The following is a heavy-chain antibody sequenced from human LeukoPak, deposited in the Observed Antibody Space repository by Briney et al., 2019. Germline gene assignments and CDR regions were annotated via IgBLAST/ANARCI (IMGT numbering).Heavy chain of an antibody. CDR2: IYTSGST. CDR1: GGSISSGSYY. CDR3: ARHSRGTHAFDI. J-gene: IGHJ3*02. Sequence: PSETLSLTCTVSGGSISSGSYYWSWIRQPAGKGLEWIGRIYTSGSTNYNPSLKSRVTISVDTSKNQFSLKLSSVTAADTAVYYCARHSRGTHAFDIWGQGTMVTVSS. V-gene: IGHV4-61*02. D-gene: IGHD5-18*01.